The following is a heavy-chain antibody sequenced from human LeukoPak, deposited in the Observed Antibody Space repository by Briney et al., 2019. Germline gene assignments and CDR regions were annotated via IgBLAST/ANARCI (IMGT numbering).Heavy chain of an antibody. CDR2: ISGSGGST. D-gene: IGHD2-2*02. V-gene: IGHV3-23*01. J-gene: IGHJ5*02. Sequence: PGGSLRLSCAASGFTFSSYAMSWVRQAPGKGLEWVSAISGSGGSTYYADSVKGRFTISRVNSKNTLYLQMNSLRAEDPAVYYCTTLGYCSSTSCYSNWFDPWGQGTLVTVSS. CDR1: GFTFSSYA. CDR3: TTLGYCSSTSCYSNWFDP.